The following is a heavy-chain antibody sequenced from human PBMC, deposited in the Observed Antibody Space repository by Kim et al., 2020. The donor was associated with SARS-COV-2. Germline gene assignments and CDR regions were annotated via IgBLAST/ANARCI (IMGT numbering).Heavy chain of an antibody. V-gene: IGHV4-39*01. CDR1: GGSISNRTYY. D-gene: IGHD3-22*01. J-gene: IGHJ4*02. Sequence: SETLSRTCTVSGGSISNRTYYWAWIRQPPGRGLEWIGSMYYTGSTYHNPSLKSRVIIFGDTSKNQFFLKLNSMTAADTAVYYCTRRFLLGYYYDSSGYFDYWGQGTLVTVSS. CDR3: TRRFLLGYYYDSSGYFDY. CDR2: MYYTGST.